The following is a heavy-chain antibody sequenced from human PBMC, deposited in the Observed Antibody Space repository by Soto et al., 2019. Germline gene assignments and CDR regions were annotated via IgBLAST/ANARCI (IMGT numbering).Heavy chain of an antibody. CDR3: ARESSSSWFHY. J-gene: IGHJ4*02. D-gene: IGHD6-13*01. Sequence: EVQLVESGGGLVQPGGSLRLSCVASGFTFSSYSMNWVRQAPGKGLEWISHISFSGSNIYYAESVKGRFTISRDNAKNSLYLQMTSLRDDDTAVYYCARESSSSWFHYWGQGTLVTVSS. V-gene: IGHV3-48*02. CDR2: ISFSGSNI. CDR1: GFTFSSYS.